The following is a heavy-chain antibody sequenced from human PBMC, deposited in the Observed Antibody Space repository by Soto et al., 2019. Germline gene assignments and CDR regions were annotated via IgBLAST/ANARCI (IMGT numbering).Heavy chain of an antibody. CDR3: VRGGGGGLFDP. CDR1: GFTFGDSY. Sequence: GGSLRLSCVGSGFTFGDSYMSWIRQAPGKGLEWLSYISPGSRYPAYADSVKGRFTISRDNAKRSLYLQMMSLTAEDTAIYYCVRGGGGGLFDPWGQGTMVTVST. V-gene: IGHV3-11*06. J-gene: IGHJ5*02. CDR2: ISPGSRYP. D-gene: IGHD2-15*01.